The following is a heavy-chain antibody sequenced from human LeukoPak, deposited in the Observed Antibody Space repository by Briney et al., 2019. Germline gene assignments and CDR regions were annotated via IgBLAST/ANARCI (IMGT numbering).Heavy chain of an antibody. V-gene: IGHV3-33*01. Sequence: GGSLRLSCAASGFTFSSYGMHWVRQAPGKGLEWVAVIWYDGSNKYYAGSVKGRFTISRDNSKNTLYLQMNSLRAEDTAVYYCASNMNGFDPWGQGTLVTVSS. D-gene: IGHD2/OR15-2a*01. CDR3: ASNMNGFDP. CDR1: GFTFSSYG. J-gene: IGHJ5*02. CDR2: IWYDGSNK.